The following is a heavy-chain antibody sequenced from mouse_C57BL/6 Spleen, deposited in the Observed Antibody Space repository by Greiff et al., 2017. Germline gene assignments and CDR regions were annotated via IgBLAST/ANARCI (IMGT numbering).Heavy chain of an antibody. V-gene: IGHV14-2*01. Sequence: VQLQQSGAELVKPGASVKLSCTASGFNIKDSYMHWVKQRTEQGLEWIGRIDPEDGDTKYAPKFQGTATITADTSSNTAYLQLSSLTSEDTAVYYFARSDSNYYFDYWGQGTTLTVSS. CDR2: IDPEDGDT. CDR3: ARSDSNYYFDY. J-gene: IGHJ2*01. CDR1: GFNIKDSY. D-gene: IGHD2-5*01.